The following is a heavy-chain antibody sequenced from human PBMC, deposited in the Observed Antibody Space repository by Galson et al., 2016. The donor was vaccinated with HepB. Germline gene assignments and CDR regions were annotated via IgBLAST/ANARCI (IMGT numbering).Heavy chain of an antibody. CDR2: ISGSGSTT. J-gene: IGHJ3*02. D-gene: IGHD5-18*01. V-gene: IGHV3-23*01. CDR1: TFTFSSYA. Sequence: SLRLSCAASTFTFSSYAMSWVRQAPGKGLEWVSTISGSGSTTYYADSVKGRFTVSRDNFKNTLYLKMNSLRAEDTAVYYCAKPLEYGYSYDSLDAFDIWGQGTMVTVSS. CDR3: AKPLEYGYSYDSLDAFDI.